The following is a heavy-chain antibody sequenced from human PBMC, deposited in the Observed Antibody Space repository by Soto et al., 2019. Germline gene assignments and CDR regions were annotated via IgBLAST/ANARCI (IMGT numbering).Heavy chain of an antibody. D-gene: IGHD2-2*01. CDR2: ISSSSSTI. Sequence: GALRLTCAASGFTFSSYSMNWVSQAPGKGLEWVSYISSSSSTIYYADSVKGRFTISRDNAKNSLYLQMNSLRDGDTAVYYCARESAARNWFDPWGQGTLVTVSS. J-gene: IGHJ5*02. CDR1: GFTFSSYS. V-gene: IGHV3-48*02. CDR3: ARESAARNWFDP.